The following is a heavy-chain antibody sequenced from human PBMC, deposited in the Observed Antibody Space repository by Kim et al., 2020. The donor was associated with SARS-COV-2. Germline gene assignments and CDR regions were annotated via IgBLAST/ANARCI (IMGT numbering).Heavy chain of an antibody. CDR2: ISYDGSNK. D-gene: IGHD3-10*01. CDR1: GFTFSSYG. V-gene: IGHV3-30*18. J-gene: IGHJ4*02. CDR3: AKISTYGSGSYLIEPFDY. Sequence: GGSLRLSCAASGFTFSSYGMHWVRQAPGKGLEWVAVISYDGSNKYYADSVKGRFTISRDNSKNTLYLQMNSLRAEDTAVYYCAKISTYGSGSYLIEPFDYWGQGTLVTVSS.